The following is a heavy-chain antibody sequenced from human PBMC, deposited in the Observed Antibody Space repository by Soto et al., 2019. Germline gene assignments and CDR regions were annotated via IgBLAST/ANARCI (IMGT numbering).Heavy chain of an antibody. CDR3: ARSAPPTVHNAFDI. CDR2: ISAYNGNT. CDR1: GYTFTSCG. V-gene: IGHV1-18*01. Sequence: ASVKASYRASGYTFTSCGISWVRQAPGQGLEWMGWISAYNGNTNYAQKLQGRVTMTTDTSTSTAYMELRSLRSDDTAVYYCARSAPPTVHNAFDIWGQGTMVTVSS. J-gene: IGHJ3*02. D-gene: IGHD4-17*01.